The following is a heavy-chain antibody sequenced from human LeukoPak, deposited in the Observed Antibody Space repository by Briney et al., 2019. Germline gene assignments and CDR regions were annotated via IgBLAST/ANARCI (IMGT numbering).Heavy chain of an antibody. Sequence: ASVKVSCXVSGYTFTDYYMHWVQRAPGKGLEWMGLVDPEDGETIYAEKFQGRVTITADTSTDTAYMELSSLRSEDTAVYYCATGIASYVEVVAATLGDYWGQGTLVTVSS. CDR3: ATGIASYVEVVAATLGDY. V-gene: IGHV1-69-2*01. CDR1: GYTFTDYY. CDR2: VDPEDGET. J-gene: IGHJ4*02. D-gene: IGHD2-15*01.